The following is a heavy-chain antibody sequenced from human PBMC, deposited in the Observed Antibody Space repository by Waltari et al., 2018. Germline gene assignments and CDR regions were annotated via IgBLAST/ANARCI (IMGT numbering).Heavy chain of an antibody. CDR1: GFPFADYD. V-gene: IGHV3-9*01. Sequence: EVQLVESGGGLVQLGRSLRLSWSASGFPFADYDMHWVRQAPGKGLEWCSGISGNSGSIGYADSVKGRFTISRDNAKNSLYLQMNSLRAEDTALYYCAKDIGYSSGWFDYWGQGTLVTVSS. CDR2: ISGNSGSI. CDR3: AKDIGYSSGWFDY. J-gene: IGHJ4*02. D-gene: IGHD6-19*01.